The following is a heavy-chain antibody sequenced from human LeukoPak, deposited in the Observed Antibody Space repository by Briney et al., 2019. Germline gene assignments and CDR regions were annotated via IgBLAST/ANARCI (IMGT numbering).Heavy chain of an antibody. CDR1: GFTFDDYA. D-gene: IGHD1-1*01. J-gene: IGHJ5*02. CDR3: ARLYTTWFDP. CDR2: ISWNSGSI. V-gene: IGHV3-9*01. Sequence: PGRSLRLSCAASGFTFDDYAMHWVRQAPGKGLEWVSGISWNSGSIGYADSVKGRFTISRDNAKNSLYLQMNSLRAEDTALYYCARLYTTWFDPWGQGTLVTVSS.